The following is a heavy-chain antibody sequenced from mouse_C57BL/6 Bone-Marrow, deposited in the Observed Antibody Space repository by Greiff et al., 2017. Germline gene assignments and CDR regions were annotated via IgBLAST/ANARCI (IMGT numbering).Heavy chain of an antibody. D-gene: IGHD2-5*01. J-gene: IGHJ3*01. CDR2: TWWDDAK. CDR3: ARVGYSNYAWFAY. Sequence: QVTLKVSGPGILQPSQTLSLTCSFSGFSLSTFGLGVGWIRQPSGKGLEWLAHTWWDDAKYYNPALKSRLTISKDTSKNQVFLKIASVDTADTATYYCARVGYSNYAWFAYWGQGTLVTVSA. V-gene: IGHV8-8*01. CDR1: GFSLSTFGLG.